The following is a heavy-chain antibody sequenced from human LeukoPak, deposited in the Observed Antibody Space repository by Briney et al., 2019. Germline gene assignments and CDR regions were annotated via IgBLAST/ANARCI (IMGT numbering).Heavy chain of an antibody. D-gene: IGHD4-23*01. CDR2: ISGTGGSGDST. CDR1: GFTFSDYA. V-gene: IGHV3-23*01. J-gene: IGHJ4*02. CDR3: AKDFYSVTYPRFDY. Sequence: GGSLRLSRAASGFTFSDYAMSWVRQAPGKGLEWISAISGTGGSGDSTYYADSVKGRFTISRDNSKITLYLQMNSPRAEDTAVYYCAKDFYSVTYPRFDYWGQGTLVTVSS.